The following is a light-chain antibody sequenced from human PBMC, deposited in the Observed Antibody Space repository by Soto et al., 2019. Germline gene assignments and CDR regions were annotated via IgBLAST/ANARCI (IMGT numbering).Light chain of an antibody. J-gene: IGKJ5*01. Sequence: DIQMTQSPSSLSASVGDRVTITCQASQDMSNFLNWYQQKPGKGTKVLIYDASKWETGDPSRFSGSGSGIVFTVTISSLQPEDIATYYCKQYDTLITFGQGTRLEIK. CDR3: KQYDTLIT. CDR2: DAS. V-gene: IGKV1-33*01. CDR1: QDMSNF.